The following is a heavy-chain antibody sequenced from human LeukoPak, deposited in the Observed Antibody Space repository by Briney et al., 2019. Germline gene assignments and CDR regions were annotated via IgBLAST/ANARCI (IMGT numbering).Heavy chain of an antibody. Sequence: GASVKVSCKASGYTFTSYYMHWVRQAPGQGLEWMGIINPSGGSTSYAQKFQGRVTITRDTSANTAYMELSSLRFEDTAVYYCARATSGYPYYFDYWGQGTLVTVSS. J-gene: IGHJ4*02. CDR1: GYTFTSYY. CDR2: INPSGGST. D-gene: IGHD3-22*01. V-gene: IGHV1-46*01. CDR3: ARATSGYPYYFDY.